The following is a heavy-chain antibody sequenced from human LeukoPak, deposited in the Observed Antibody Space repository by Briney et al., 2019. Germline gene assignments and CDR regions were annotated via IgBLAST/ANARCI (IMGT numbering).Heavy chain of an antibody. CDR2: ISVSGGST. Sequence: GGSLRLSCAASGFTLSTYGMNWVRQAPGKGLEWVSVISVSGGSTYYADSVKGRFTISRDNSKNTLYLQMNSLRAEDTAVYYCANEGSSWLNWFDPWGQGTLVTVSS. D-gene: IGHD6-13*01. CDR1: GFTLSTYG. J-gene: IGHJ5*02. CDR3: ANEGSSWLNWFDP. V-gene: IGHV3-23*01.